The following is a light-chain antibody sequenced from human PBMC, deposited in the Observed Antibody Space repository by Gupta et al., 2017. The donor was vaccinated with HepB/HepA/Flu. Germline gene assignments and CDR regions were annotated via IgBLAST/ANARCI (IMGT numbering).Light chain of an antibody. V-gene: IGLV2-23*02. J-gene: IGLJ1*01. CDR2: EVT. CDR1: NSDVGTYNL. Sequence: QSALTQPASVSGSPGQSITISCAGTNSDVGTYNLVSWYQQPPGKAPKLMIFEVTKRPAGGSNRFSGSKSGNTASLTISGRQGEDEADYYCCSYGVCSTSVFGNGTKVTVL. CDR3: CSYGVCSTSV.